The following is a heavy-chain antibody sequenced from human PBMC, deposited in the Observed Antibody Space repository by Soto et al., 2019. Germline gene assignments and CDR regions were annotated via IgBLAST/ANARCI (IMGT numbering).Heavy chain of an antibody. J-gene: IGHJ5*02. CDR3: ARAGCSSTSCYSFVGWFDP. Sequence: TSETLSLTCTVSGGSISSYYWSWIRQPPGKGLEWIGYIYYSGSTNYNPSLKSRVTISVDTSKNQFSLKLSSVTAADTAVYYCARAGCSSTSCYSFVGWFDPWGQGTLVTVSS. V-gene: IGHV4-59*01. CDR1: GGSISSYY. D-gene: IGHD2-2*01. CDR2: IYYSGST.